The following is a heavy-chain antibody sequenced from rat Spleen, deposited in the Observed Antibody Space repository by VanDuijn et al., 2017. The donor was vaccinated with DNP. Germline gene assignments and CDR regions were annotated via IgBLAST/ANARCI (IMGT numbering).Heavy chain of an antibody. CDR1: GYTFTTYY. Sequence: QVQLQQSGAELAKPGSSVMISCRASGYTFTTYYIGWIKQTTRQGLEYFGYINTGSGGTNYNEKFKGRATLTVDKTSITAFMQLNSLTPDDSAVYYCARGSDGVWLAYWGQGTLVTVSS. J-gene: IGHJ3*01. D-gene: IGHD4-3*01. CDR2: INTGSGGT. V-gene: IGHV1-43*01. CDR3: ARGSDGVWLAY.